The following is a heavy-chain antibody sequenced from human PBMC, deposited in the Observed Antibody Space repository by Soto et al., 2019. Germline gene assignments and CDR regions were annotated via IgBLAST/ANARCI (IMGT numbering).Heavy chain of an antibody. CDR1: GFTFSNYA. J-gene: IGHJ4*02. Sequence: GGSLRLSCAASGFTFSNYAMSWVRQAPGKGLGWVSGISGSDGGTYYADSVKGRFTISRDNSKNTLYLQMNSLRAEDTAIYYCAKSGSSAWACSDSWGQGTQVTVSS. D-gene: IGHD3-22*01. CDR2: ISGSDGGT. CDR3: AKSGSSAWACSDS. V-gene: IGHV3-23*01.